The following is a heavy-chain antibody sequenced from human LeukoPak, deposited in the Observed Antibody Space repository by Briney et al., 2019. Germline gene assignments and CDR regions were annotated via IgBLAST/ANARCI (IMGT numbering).Heavy chain of an antibody. V-gene: IGHV1-8*01. Sequence: ASVEVSCKASGYTFTSYDINWVRQATGQGLEWMGWMNPNSGNTGYAQKFQGRVTMTRNTSISTAYMELSSLRSEDTAVYYCARVPQYSSSWYLDPWGQGTLVTASS. CDR3: ARVPQYSSSWYLDP. D-gene: IGHD6-13*01. J-gene: IGHJ5*02. CDR2: MNPNSGNT. CDR1: GYTFTSYD.